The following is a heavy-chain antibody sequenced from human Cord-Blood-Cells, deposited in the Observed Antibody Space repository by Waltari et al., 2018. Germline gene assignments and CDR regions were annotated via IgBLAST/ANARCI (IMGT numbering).Heavy chain of an antibody. CDR1: GGSISSYY. CDR2: IYTSGST. CDR3: ARASFESPHYYYYRDV. D-gene: IGHD3-9*01. Sequence: QVQLQESGPGLVKPSETLSLTCTSPGGSISSYYGSWIRQPAGKGLEWIGRIYTSGSTNDNPSLKSRVTMSVDTSKNQFSLKLSSVTAADTAVYYCARASFESPHYYYYRDVWGKGTTVTVSS. V-gene: IGHV4-4*07. J-gene: IGHJ6*03.